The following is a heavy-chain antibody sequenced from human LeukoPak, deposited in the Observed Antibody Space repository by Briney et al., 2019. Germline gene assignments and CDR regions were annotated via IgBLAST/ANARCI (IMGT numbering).Heavy chain of an antibody. CDR1: GYTFTRYD. V-gene: IGHV1-8*01. Sequence: ASVKVSCKASGYTFTRYDINWVRQATGQGLEWMGWMNPNSGNTGYAQKFQGRVTMTRNTSISTAYMELSSLRSEDTAVYYCAREGWKLRYFDYWGQGTLVTVSS. CDR3: AREGWKLRYFDY. D-gene: IGHD3-9*01. CDR2: MNPNSGNT. J-gene: IGHJ4*02.